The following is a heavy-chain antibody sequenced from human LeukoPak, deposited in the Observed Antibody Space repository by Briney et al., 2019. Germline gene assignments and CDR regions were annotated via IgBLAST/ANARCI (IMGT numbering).Heavy chain of an antibody. Sequence: PSETLSLTCAVYGGSFRGYYWSWMRRPPARGLECVGEIYDGGSTNYNPSLKSRVTLSVDTSKNQCSWKLSSVTSWDTAVYYCARGRQRKPREYSYGKRGFDYWGQGTLVTVSS. CDR2: IYDGGST. CDR3: ARGRQRKPREYSYGKRGFDY. J-gene: IGHJ4*02. V-gene: IGHV4-34*01. D-gene: IGHD5-18*01. CDR1: GGSFRGYY.